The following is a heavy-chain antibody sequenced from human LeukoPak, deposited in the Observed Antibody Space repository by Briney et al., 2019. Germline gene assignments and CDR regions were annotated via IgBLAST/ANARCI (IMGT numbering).Heavy chain of an antibody. Sequence: PSETLSLTCTVSGGSINSGDYYWSWIRQPPGKGLEWIGYISYSGSTYYNPSLKSRVTISLDTSKNQFSLKLSSVTAADTAVYYCARAVDYYDSGSYYKRWFDPWGQGTLVTVSS. J-gene: IGHJ5*02. CDR3: ARAVDYYDSGSYYKRWFDP. V-gene: IGHV4-30-4*08. CDR2: ISYSGST. D-gene: IGHD3-10*01. CDR1: GGSINSGDYY.